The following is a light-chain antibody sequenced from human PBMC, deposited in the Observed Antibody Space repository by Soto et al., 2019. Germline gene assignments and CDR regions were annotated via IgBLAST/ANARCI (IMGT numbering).Light chain of an antibody. J-gene: IGKJ1*01. Sequence: EIVLTQSPATLSLSPGERATLSCRASQSVGSYLAWFQQTPGQAPRLLIYDTSNRATGIPARFSGSGSGTDFTLTISSLQPDDFATYYCQQYNPYSPWTFGQGTKVDIK. CDR2: DTS. CDR3: QQYNPYSPWT. V-gene: IGKV3-11*01. CDR1: QSVGSY.